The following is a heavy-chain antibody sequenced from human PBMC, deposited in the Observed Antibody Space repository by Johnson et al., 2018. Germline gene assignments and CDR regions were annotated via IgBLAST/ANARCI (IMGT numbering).Heavy chain of an antibody. V-gene: IGHV3-23*04. J-gene: IGHJ3*02. CDR3: ASGLSGFDAFDM. CDR1: GFTFSSYA. D-gene: IGHD3-16*01. Sequence: VQLVESGGGLVQPGGSLRLSCVTSGFTFSSYAMNWVRKAPGKGLEWVSGLNGGGGTIYYGDSVKGRLTISRDNSKNIRYLEMNSLRAEDTALYYCASGLSGFDAFDMRGRGTMVTVSS. CDR2: LNGGGGTI.